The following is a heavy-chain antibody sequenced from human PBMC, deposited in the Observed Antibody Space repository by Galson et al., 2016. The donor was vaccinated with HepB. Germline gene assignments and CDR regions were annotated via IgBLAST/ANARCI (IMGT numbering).Heavy chain of an antibody. V-gene: IGHV3-7*03. CDR1: GITVNKYW. CDR2: IKEDGSEK. D-gene: IGHD1-1*01. Sequence: SLRLSCAASGITVNKYWMSWVRQPPGKGLEWVANIKEDGSEKHYVDSVKGRFTISRDNAKNSLYLQMNRRTADDTAIYYCVQGRTAPAVGGKGTTVTVSS. J-gene: IGHJ6*04. CDR3: VQGRTAPAV.